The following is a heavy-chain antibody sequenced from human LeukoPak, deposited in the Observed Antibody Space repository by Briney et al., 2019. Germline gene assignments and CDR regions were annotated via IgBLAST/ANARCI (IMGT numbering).Heavy chain of an antibody. CDR2: IYHSGST. V-gene: IGHV4-4*02. CDR1: GGSISSSNW. J-gene: IGHJ4*02. CDR3: ARDPSYCSGGSCSGY. Sequence: SETLSLTCAVSGGSISSSNWWSWVRQPPGKGLEWIGEIYHSGSTNYNPSLKSRVTISVDKSKNQFSLKLSSVTAADTAAYYCARDPSYCSGGSCSGYWGQGTLVTVSS. D-gene: IGHD2-15*01.